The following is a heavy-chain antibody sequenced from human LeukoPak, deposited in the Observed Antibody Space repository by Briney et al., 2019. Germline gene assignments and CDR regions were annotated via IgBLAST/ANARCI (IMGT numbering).Heavy chain of an antibody. CDR2: IYYSGST. D-gene: IGHD2-15*01. CDR1: GGSISSYY. Sequence: PSETLSLTCTASGGSISSYYWSWIRQPPGKGLEWIGYIYYSGSTNYNPSLKSRVTISVDTSKNQFSLKLSSVTAADTAVYYCARDRFGYCSGGSCYSSDYWGQGTLVTVSS. J-gene: IGHJ4*02. V-gene: IGHV4-59*12. CDR3: ARDRFGYCSGGSCYSSDY.